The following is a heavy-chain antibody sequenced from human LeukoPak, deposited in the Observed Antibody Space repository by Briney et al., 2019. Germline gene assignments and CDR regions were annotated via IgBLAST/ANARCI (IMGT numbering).Heavy chain of an antibody. J-gene: IGHJ4*02. D-gene: IGHD2-2*01. CDR2: MNPNSGNT. Sequence: ASVTVSCKASGYTFTSYDINWVRQATGQGLEWMGWMNPNSGNTGYAQKFQGRVTITRNTSISTAYMELSSLRSEDTAVYYCARGCSSTSCWGNFDYWGQGTLVTVSS. CDR3: ARGCSSTSCWGNFDY. V-gene: IGHV1-8*03. CDR1: GYTFTSYD.